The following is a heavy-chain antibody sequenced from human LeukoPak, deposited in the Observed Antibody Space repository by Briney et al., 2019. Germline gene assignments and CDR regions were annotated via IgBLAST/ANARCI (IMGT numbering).Heavy chain of an antibody. CDR2: VYYSGST. V-gene: IGHV4-59*01. Sequence: SETLSLTCTVSGASISGYSWTWIRQPPGKGLEWIGYVYYSGSTDYNPPLESRVTISVDTSKSQFSLNLSSMTAADTAVYYCARDYGGNSYLDYWGQGILVTVSS. CDR1: GASISGYS. CDR3: ARDYGGNSYLDY. D-gene: IGHD4-23*01. J-gene: IGHJ4*02.